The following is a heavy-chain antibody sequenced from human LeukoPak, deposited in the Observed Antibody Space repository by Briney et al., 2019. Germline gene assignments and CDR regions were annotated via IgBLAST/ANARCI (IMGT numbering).Heavy chain of an antibody. J-gene: IGHJ6*03. CDR1: GGSISSYY. V-gene: IGHV4-59*01. D-gene: IGHD3-3*01. CDR2: IYYSGST. CDR3: ARTITIFGVVPMGGYYYMDV. Sequence: PSETLSLTCTVSGGSISSYYWSWIRQPPGKGLEWIGYIYYSGSTNYNPSLKSRVTISVDTSKNQFSLKLSSVTAADTAVYYCARTITIFGVVPMGGYYYMDVWDKGTTVTVSS.